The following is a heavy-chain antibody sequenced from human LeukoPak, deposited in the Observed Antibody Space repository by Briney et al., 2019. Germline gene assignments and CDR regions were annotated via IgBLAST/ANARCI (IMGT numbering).Heavy chain of an antibody. Sequence: GTSLRLSCAASEFTFDSYAMHWVRQAPGKGLEWVAVISYDGSNEYYTDSVKGRFTISRDNSKDTLYLQMNSLGAEDTALYYCAKGKTVAGTGGHNFDYWGQGTLVTVSS. D-gene: IGHD6-19*01. CDR1: EFTFDSYA. J-gene: IGHJ4*02. CDR3: AKGKTVAGTGGHNFDY. V-gene: IGHV3-30-3*01. CDR2: ISYDGSNE.